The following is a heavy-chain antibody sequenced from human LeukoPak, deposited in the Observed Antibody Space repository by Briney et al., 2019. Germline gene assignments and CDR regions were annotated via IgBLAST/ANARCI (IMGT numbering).Heavy chain of an antibody. Sequence: ASVKVSCKASGYTFTSYGISWVRQAPGQGLEWMGWINPNSGGTNYAQKFQGRVTMTRDTSISTAYMELSRLRSDDTAVYYCARVTSSGFGELLFDYWGQGTLVTVSS. CDR3: ARVTSSGFGELLFDY. V-gene: IGHV1-2*02. CDR1: GYTFTSYG. D-gene: IGHD3-10*01. J-gene: IGHJ4*02. CDR2: INPNSGGT.